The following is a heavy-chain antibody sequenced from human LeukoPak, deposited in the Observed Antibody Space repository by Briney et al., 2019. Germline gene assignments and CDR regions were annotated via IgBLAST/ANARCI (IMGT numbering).Heavy chain of an antibody. CDR3: ANIPAAGNFDFDY. J-gene: IGHJ4*02. V-gene: IGHV1-2*06. Sequence: ASVKVSCKASGYTFTGYYMHWVRQAPGQGLEWMGRINPNSGGTNYAQKFQGRVTMTRDTSISTAYMELSRLRSGDTAVYYCANIPAAGNFDFDYWGQGTLVTVSS. CDR1: GYTFTGYY. D-gene: IGHD6-13*01. CDR2: INPNSGGT.